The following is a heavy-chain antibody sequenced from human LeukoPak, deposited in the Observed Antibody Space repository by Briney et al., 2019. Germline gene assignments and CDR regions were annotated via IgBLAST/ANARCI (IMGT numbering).Heavy chain of an antibody. Sequence: PGGSLRLSCAASGFTFSSYSMNWVRQAPGKGLEWVSSISSSSSYIYYADSVKGRFTISRDNAKNSLYLQMNSLRAEDTAVYYCARDAPAAGFTMTDFFDYWGQGTLVTVSS. V-gene: IGHV3-21*01. CDR3: ARDAPAAGFTMTDFFDY. D-gene: IGHD3-22*01. CDR1: GFTFSSYS. J-gene: IGHJ4*02. CDR2: ISSSSSYI.